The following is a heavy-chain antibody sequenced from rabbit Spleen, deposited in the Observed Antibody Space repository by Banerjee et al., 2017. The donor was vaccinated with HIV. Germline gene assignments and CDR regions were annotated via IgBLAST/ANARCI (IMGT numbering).Heavy chain of an antibody. CDR3: ARGYPSIGSHHFDL. CDR1: GLDFSSSYH. V-gene: IGHV1S40*01. J-gene: IGHJ4*01. CDR2: IYTGSGST. D-gene: IGHD1-1*01. Sequence: QSLEESGGDLVQPEGSLTLTCKASGLDFSSSYHMCWVRQAPGKGLEWIGTIYTGSGSTWYANWAKGRFTISKTSTTVTLQMTTMTVADTATYFCARGYPSIGSHHFDLWGPGTLVTVS.